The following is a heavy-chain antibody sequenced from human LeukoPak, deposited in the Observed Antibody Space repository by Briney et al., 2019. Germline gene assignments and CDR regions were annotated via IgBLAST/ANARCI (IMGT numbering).Heavy chain of an antibody. CDR2: ISVYNDNT. CDR3: ASVAESSGWYHFDY. J-gene: IGHJ4*02. CDR1: GYSFITAG. Sequence: LEASVKVSCKASGYSFITAGFSWVRQAPGQGLEWVGWISVYNDNTEYAQKLQGRVTVTTDTSANTAYMELTSLTSDDMGVYYCASVAESSGWYHFDYWGQGTLVTVSS. D-gene: IGHD6-19*01. V-gene: IGHV1-18*03.